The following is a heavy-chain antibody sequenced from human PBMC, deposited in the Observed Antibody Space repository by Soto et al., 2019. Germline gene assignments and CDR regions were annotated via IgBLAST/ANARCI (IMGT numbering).Heavy chain of an antibody. CDR2: ISWNSGSI. CDR3: TKDQARGFNYGPDY. Sequence: EVQLVESRGGLVQPGRSLRLSCAASGFTFDDYAMHWVRQAPGKGLEWVSGISWNSGSIGYADSVKGRFTISRDNAKNSLYLQMNSLRAEDTALYYCTKDQARGFNYGPDYWGQGTLVTVSS. V-gene: IGHV3-9*01. D-gene: IGHD5-18*01. CDR1: GFTFDDYA. J-gene: IGHJ4*02.